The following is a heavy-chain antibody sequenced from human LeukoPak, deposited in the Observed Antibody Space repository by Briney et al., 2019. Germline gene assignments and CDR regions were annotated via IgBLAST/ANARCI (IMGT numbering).Heavy chain of an antibody. V-gene: IGHV4-4*09. Sequence: PSETLSLTCTVSGGSISSYYWSWIRQPPGKGLEWIGYIYTSWSSNYNPSLKSRVTISVTTSKAQFSMKLSSVTAADTAVYYCARLGLDYLSGWFAPWGQGTLVTVYS. D-gene: IGHD4-11*01. J-gene: IGHJ5*02. CDR3: ARLGLDYLSGWFAP. CDR1: GGSISSYY. CDR2: IYTSWSS.